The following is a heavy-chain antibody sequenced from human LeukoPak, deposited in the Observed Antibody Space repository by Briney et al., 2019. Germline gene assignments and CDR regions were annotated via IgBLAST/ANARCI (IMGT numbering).Heavy chain of an antibody. J-gene: IGHJ4*02. Sequence: GGSLRLSCAASGFTVSRNYMSWVRQAPGKGLEWVSAISGSGGSTYHADSVKGRFTISRDNSKNTLYLQMNSLRAEDTAVYYCTSNSWLPSWVYWGQGTLVTVSS. V-gene: IGHV3-23*01. CDR3: TSNSWLPSWVY. CDR2: ISGSGGST. D-gene: IGHD6-13*01. CDR1: GFTVSRNY.